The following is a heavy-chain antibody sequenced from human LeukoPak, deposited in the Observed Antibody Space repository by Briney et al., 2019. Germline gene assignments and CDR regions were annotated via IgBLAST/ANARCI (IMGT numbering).Heavy chain of an antibody. Sequence: GGSLRLSCAASGFTFSSYSMNWVRQAPGKGLEWVSSISSSSSYIDYADSVKGRFTISRDNAKNSLYLQMNSLRAEDTAVYYCARDLWPDYSGYVSWGQGTLVTVSS. V-gene: IGHV3-21*01. J-gene: IGHJ4*02. D-gene: IGHD5-12*01. CDR2: ISSSSSYI. CDR1: GFTFSSYS. CDR3: ARDLWPDYSGYVS.